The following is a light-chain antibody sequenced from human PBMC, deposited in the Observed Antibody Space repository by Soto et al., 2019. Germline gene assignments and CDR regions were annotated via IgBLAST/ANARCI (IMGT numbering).Light chain of an antibody. CDR3: QHYGT. J-gene: IGKJ3*01. CDR1: QSISSSY. V-gene: IGKV3-20*01. CDR2: GAS. Sequence: EIVLTQSPDTLSLSPGERATLSCRASQSISSSYLAWYQKKPGQAPRLLIFGASSRATGIPERFSGSGSGTDFTLTIYRLEPEDFAVYFCQHYGTFGPGTKVDL.